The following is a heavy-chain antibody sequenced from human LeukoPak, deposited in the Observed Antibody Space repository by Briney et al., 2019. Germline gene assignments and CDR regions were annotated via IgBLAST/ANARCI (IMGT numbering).Heavy chain of an antibody. J-gene: IGHJ4*02. Sequence: SETLSLTCAVYGGSFSGYYGSWIRQPPGKGLEWIGEINHSGSTNYNPSLKSRVTISVDTSKNQFSLKLSSVTAADTAVYYCARGPYGDHLDYWGQGTLVTVSS. CDR3: ARGPYGDHLDY. D-gene: IGHD4-17*01. CDR1: GGSFSGYY. V-gene: IGHV4-34*01. CDR2: INHSGST.